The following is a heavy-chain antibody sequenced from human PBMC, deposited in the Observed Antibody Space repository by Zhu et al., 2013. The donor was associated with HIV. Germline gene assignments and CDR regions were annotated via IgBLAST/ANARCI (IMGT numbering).Heavy chain of an antibody. V-gene: IGHV1-69*01. Sequence: QVQLVQSGAEVRKPGSSVKVSCQASGGTFSSYAISWVRQAPGQGLEWMGGIIPIFGTANYAQKFQGRVTITADESTSTAYMELSSLRSEDTAVYYCARDPLAHYSSSPRQYDAFDIWGQGTMVTVSS. D-gene: IGHD6-6*01. CDR2: IIPIFGTA. CDR3: ARDPLAHYSSSPRQYDAFDI. CDR1: GGTFSSYA. J-gene: IGHJ3*02.